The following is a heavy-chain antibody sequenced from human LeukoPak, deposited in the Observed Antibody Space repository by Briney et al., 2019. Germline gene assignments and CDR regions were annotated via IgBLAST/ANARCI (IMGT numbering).Heavy chain of an antibody. CDR3: ARVGAPTGNSDV. CDR2: MNPNSGNT. D-gene: IGHD1-1*01. CDR1: GGTFSSYA. Sequence: ASVKVSCKASGGTFSSYAISWVRQAPGQGLEWMGWMNPNSGNTGYAQKFQGRVTMTRNTSISTAYMELSSLRSEDTAVYYCARVGAPTGNSDVWGQGTTVTVSS. V-gene: IGHV1-8*02. J-gene: IGHJ6*02.